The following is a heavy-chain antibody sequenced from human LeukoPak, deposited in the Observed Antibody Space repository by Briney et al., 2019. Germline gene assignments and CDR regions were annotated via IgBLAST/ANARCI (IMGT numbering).Heavy chain of an antibody. V-gene: IGHV3-30*02. Sequence: SGGSLRLSCAASGFMFNSFGMHWVRQAPGKGLEWVAFIHYDGTNKYYTDSVRGRFTISRDNSENTLYLQMSSLRPEDTAIYYCVKNSRGLPARPAFDSWGQGTLVTVSS. D-gene: IGHD6-6*01. CDR3: VKNSRGLPARPAFDS. CDR1: GFMFNSFG. CDR2: IHYDGTNK. J-gene: IGHJ4*02.